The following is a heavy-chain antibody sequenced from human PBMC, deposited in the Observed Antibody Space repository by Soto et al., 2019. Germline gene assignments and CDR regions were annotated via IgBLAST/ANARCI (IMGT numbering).Heavy chain of an antibody. J-gene: IGHJ5*02. CDR1: GGSISSGGYY. CDR3: ARSIVGATYNWFDP. D-gene: IGHD1-26*01. CDR2: IYYSGST. Sequence: SETLSLTCTFSGGSISSGGYYWTWIRQPPGKGLEWIGYIYYSGSTYYNPSLKSRVTISVDRSKNQFSLKLSSVTAADTAVYYCARSIVGATYNWFDPWGQGTLVTVSS. V-gene: IGHV4-30-2*01.